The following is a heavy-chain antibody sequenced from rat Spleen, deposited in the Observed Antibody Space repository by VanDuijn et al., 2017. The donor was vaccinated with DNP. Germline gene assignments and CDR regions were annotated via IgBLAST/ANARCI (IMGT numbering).Heavy chain of an antibody. CDR2: MSSGGST. CDR3: ARWGDY. CDR1: GFSLTSHT. J-gene: IGHJ2*01. V-gene: IGHV2-6*01. Sequence: QVQLKESGPGLVQPSQTLSLTCTVSGFSLTSHTVRWVRQPPGKGLEWMAAMSSGGSTYYNSALKSRLSISRDTSKSQVFLKMNSLQTEDTAMYFCARWGDYWGQGVMVTVSS.